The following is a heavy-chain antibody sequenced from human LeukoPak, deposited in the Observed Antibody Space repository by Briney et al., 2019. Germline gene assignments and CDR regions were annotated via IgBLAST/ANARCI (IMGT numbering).Heavy chain of an antibody. CDR1: GFTVSNSY. V-gene: IGHV3-53*01. CDR2: IYTGGST. Sequence: GGSLRLSCAASGFTVSNSYMSWVRQAPGKGLEFASIIYTGGSTHYLDSVKGRFSISRDNSKNTLYLQMNSLRVEDTAVYYCVKAQLQGAFDIWGQGTMVTVSS. CDR3: VKAQLQGAFDI. D-gene: IGHD5-24*01. J-gene: IGHJ3*02.